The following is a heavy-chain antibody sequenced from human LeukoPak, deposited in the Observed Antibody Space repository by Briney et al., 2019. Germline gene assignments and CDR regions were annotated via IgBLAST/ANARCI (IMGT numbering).Heavy chain of an antibody. CDR3: AREKRVAGSRGGFDP. CDR2: INPNSGGT. CDR1: GHTFTGYY. Sequence: ASVKVSCKASGHTFTGYYMHWVRQAPGQGLEWMGWINPNSGGTNYAQKFQGRVTMTRDTSISTAYMELSRLRSDDTAVYYCAREKRVAGSRGGFDPWGQGTLVTVSS. V-gene: IGHV1-2*02. D-gene: IGHD6-19*01. J-gene: IGHJ5*02.